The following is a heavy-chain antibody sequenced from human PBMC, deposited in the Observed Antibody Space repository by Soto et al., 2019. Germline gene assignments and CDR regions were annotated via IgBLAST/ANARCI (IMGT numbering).Heavy chain of an antibody. D-gene: IGHD2-8*01. CDR2: VNPTDSET. CDR3: ARTDCTNGVCYHFYDI. CDR1: DYTFAAYW. V-gene: IGHV5-51*01. J-gene: IGHJ3*02. Sequence: GESLKISCKGSDYTFAAYWIGWVRQLPGKGLEWMGIVNPTDSETRYRPSFQGQVTISADKSINTAYLQWSSLKASDTAMYYCARTDCTNGVCYHFYDIWGQGTMVTLSS.